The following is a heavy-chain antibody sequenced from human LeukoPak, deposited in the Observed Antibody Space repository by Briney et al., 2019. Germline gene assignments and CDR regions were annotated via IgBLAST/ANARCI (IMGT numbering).Heavy chain of an antibody. Sequence: GASVKVSCKASGYTFTSYDINWVRQATGQGLEWMGWMNPNSGNTGYAQKFQGRVTMTRNTSISTAYMELSSPRSEDTAVYYCAIGGEVVPAATRLDYWGQGTLVTVSS. D-gene: IGHD2-2*01. CDR2: MNPNSGNT. J-gene: IGHJ4*02. V-gene: IGHV1-8*01. CDR3: AIGGEVVPAATRLDY. CDR1: GYTFTSYD.